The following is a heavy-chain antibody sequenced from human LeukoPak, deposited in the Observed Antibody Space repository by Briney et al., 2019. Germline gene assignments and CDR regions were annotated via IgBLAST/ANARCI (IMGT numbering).Heavy chain of an antibody. CDR2: ISSSSSCI. D-gene: IGHD1-26*01. CDR1: GFTFSTYT. Sequence: PGGSLRLSCGASGFTFSTYTMNWVRQAPGKGLEWVSSISSSSSCIYYADSVRGRFTISRDDAKNSLYLQMSSLRAEDTAVYYCAGDPTSSWETAFDIWGQGTMVTVSS. CDR3: AGDPTSSWETAFDI. J-gene: IGHJ3*02. V-gene: IGHV3-21*01.